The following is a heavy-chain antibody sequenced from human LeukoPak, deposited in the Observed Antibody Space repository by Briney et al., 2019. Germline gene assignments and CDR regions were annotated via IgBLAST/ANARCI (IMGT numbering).Heavy chain of an antibody. CDR3: ARERGYSSGWYNWFDP. D-gene: IGHD6-19*01. CDR1: GVSISSGGYY. J-gene: IGHJ5*02. Sequence: PSQTLSLTCTVSGVSISSGGYYWSWIRQRPGKGLEWIGYVYYSGSTYYNPSLKSRVTISVDTSKNQFSLKLSSVTAADTAVYYCARERGYSSGWYNWFDPWGQGTLVTVSS. V-gene: IGHV4-31*03. CDR2: VYYSGST.